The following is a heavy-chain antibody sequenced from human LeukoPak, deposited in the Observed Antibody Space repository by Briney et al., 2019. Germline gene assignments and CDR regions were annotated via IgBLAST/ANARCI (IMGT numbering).Heavy chain of an antibody. V-gene: IGHV1-2*02. D-gene: IGHD1-26*01. J-gene: IGHJ3*02. CDR2: INPNSGGT. Sequence: ASVKVSCKASGYTFTGYYMHWVRQAPGQGLEWTGWINPNSGGTNYAQKFQGRVTMTRDTSISTAYMELSRLRSDDRAVYYCVREPNIVGATDAFDIWGQGTMVTVSS. CDR1: GYTFTGYY. CDR3: VREPNIVGATDAFDI.